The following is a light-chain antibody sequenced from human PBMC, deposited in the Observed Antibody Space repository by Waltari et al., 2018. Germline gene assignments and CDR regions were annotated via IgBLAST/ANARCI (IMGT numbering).Light chain of an antibody. J-gene: IGLJ2*01. CDR2: SIS. CDR1: RSNIGSNT. V-gene: IGLV1-44*01. Sequence: QSVLTQPPSASGTPGQRVTISCSCSRSNIGSNTVNWYQQLPGTAPKLLIYSISRRPSGVPDRFSGSKSGTSASLAISGLQSEDEAEYYCAAWDDSLNGVLFGGGTKLTVL. CDR3: AAWDDSLNGVL.